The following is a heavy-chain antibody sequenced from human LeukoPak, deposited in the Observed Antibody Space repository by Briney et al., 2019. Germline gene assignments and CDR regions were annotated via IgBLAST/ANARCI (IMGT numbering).Heavy chain of an antibody. CDR2: IKQDGSEK. V-gene: IGHV3-7*01. Sequence: GGSLRLSCAASGFTFSSYWMSWVRQAPGKGLEWVANIKQDGSEKYYVDSVKGRFTISRDNAKNSLYLQMNSLRAEDTAVYYCARDTYNWNYGTYYYYGMDVWGQGTTVTVSS. CDR3: ARDTYNWNYGTYYYYGMDV. D-gene: IGHD1-7*01. CDR1: GFTFSSYW. J-gene: IGHJ6*02.